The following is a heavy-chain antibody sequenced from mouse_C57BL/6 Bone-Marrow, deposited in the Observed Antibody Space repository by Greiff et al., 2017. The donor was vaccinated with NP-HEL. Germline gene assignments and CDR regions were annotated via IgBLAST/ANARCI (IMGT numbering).Heavy chain of an antibody. Sequence: VQLQQSGAELARPGASVKLSCKASGYTFTSYGISWVKQRTGQGLEWIGMIHPNSGSTNYNEKFKSKATLTVDKSSSTAYMQLSSLTSEDSAVYYCARVPYYGSTYYYAMDYWGQGTSVTVSS. CDR1: GYTFTSYG. J-gene: IGHJ4*01. V-gene: IGHV1-81*01. D-gene: IGHD1-1*01. CDR3: ARVPYYGSTYYYAMDY. CDR2: IHPNSGST.